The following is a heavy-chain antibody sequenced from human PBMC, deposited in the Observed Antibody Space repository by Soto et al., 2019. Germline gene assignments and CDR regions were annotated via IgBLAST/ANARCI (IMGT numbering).Heavy chain of an antibody. CDR3: EDIRGSRASHY. Sequence: QLQLQESGPGLVKPSETLSLTCTVSGGSISSSSYYWGWIRQPPGKGLEWIGSIYYSGSTYYNPSLKGRVTISVDASKNQFSLKLSSVTAADTAVYYCEDIRGSRASHYWGQGTLVTVSS. J-gene: IGHJ4*02. CDR2: IYYSGST. V-gene: IGHV4-39*01. CDR1: GGSISSSSYY. D-gene: IGHD3-10*01.